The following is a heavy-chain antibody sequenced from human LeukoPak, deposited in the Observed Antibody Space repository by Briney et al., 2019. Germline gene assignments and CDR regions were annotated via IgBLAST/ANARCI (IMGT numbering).Heavy chain of an antibody. Sequence: GGSLRLSCVASGFTFSSYWMSWVRQAPGKGLEWVSAISGSGGSTYYADSVKGRFTIPRDNSKNTLYLQMNSLRAEDTAVYYCAKGPYYDFWSGYLSHEYYFDYWGQGTLVTVSS. CDR1: GFTFSSYW. D-gene: IGHD3-3*01. CDR3: AKGPYYDFWSGYLSHEYYFDY. CDR2: ISGSGGST. V-gene: IGHV3-23*01. J-gene: IGHJ4*02.